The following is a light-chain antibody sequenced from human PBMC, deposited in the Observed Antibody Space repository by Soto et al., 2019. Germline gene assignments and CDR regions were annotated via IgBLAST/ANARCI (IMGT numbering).Light chain of an antibody. CDR2: AAS. V-gene: IGKV3-20*01. CDR3: QQYGSAPWT. CDR1: QSVSSNY. J-gene: IGKJ1*01. Sequence: LLPGERATISCRASQSVSSNYLAWYQQKPGQAPRLLIYAASNRASGIPDRFGGSGSGTDFTLTVSRLEPEDFAVYYCQQYGSAPWTFGQGTKVEI.